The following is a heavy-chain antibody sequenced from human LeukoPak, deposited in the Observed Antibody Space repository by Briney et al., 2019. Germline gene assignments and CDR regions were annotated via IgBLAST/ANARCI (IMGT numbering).Heavy chain of an antibody. D-gene: IGHD3-3*01. CDR3: ARVPFWSGYQSFDY. CDR2: ISAYNGNT. CDR1: GYTFTSYG. V-gene: IGHV1-18*01. Sequence: ASVKVSCKASGYTFTSYGISWVRQASGQGLEWMGWISAYNGNTNYAQKLQGRVTMTTDTSTSTAYMELRSLRSDDTAVYYCARVPFWSGYQSFDYWGQGTLVTVSS. J-gene: IGHJ4*02.